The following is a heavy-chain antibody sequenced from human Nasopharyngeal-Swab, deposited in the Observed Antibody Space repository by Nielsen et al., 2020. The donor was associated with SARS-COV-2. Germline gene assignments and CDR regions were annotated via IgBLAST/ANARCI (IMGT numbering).Heavy chain of an antibody. J-gene: IGHJ4*02. V-gene: IGHV1-69*10. D-gene: IGHD4-17*01. Sequence: SVKVSCKVSGGTFSKYAISWVRQAPGQGLEWMGGIIVNLGMTKYAQKFKDSVIINADESTGTAYMELSSLRSGDTAVYYCATWGIGYGENAHATFDSWGQGTQVTVSS. CDR3: ATWGIGYGENAHATFDS. CDR2: IIVNLGMT. CDR1: GGTFSKYA.